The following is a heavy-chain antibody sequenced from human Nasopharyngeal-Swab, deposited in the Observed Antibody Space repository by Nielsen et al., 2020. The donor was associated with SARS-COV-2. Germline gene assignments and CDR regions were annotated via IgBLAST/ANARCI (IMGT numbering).Heavy chain of an antibody. D-gene: IGHD1-20*01. CDR2: ISWNGNIR. Sequence: SLKISCAASGFTFDDYAMYWVRQPPGKGLEWVSGISWNGNIRGHADSVEGRFTISRDNAKSSLYLQMNSLRVEDTALYYCARENNWEALRYFDLWGRGTLVTVSS. CDR3: ARENNWEALRYFDL. CDR1: GFTFDDYA. V-gene: IGHV3-9*01. J-gene: IGHJ2*01.